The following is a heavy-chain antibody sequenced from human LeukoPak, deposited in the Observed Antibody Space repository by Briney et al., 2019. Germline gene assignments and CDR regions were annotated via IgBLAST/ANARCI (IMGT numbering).Heavy chain of an antibody. V-gene: IGHV4-59*12. J-gene: IGHJ3*02. CDR3: ARDPYYYDSSGYYSWDAFDI. CDR1: GGSISSYY. D-gene: IGHD3-22*01. Sequence: SETLSLTCTVSGGSISSYYWNWIRQPPGKGLEWIGYIYYSGSTNYNPSLKSRVTISVDTSKNQFSLKLSSVTAADTAVYYCARDPYYYDSSGYYSWDAFDIWGQGTMVTVSS. CDR2: IYYSGST.